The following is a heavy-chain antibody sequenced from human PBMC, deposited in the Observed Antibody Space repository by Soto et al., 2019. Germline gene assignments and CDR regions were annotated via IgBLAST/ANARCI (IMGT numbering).Heavy chain of an antibody. D-gene: IGHD2-15*01. CDR1: GFTFSSYA. Sequence: QVQLVESGGGVVQPGRSLRLSCAASGFTFSSYAMHWVRQAPGKGLEWVAVISYDGSEKYYADSVKGRFTISRDNSKNTLYLQMNGLRAEDTAVYYCAKEVEHAFDIWGQGTMVTVSS. CDR2: ISYDGSEK. CDR3: AKEVEHAFDI. J-gene: IGHJ3*02. V-gene: IGHV3-30-3*01.